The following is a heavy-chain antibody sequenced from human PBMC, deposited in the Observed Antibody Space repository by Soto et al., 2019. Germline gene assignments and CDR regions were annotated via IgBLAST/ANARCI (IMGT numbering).Heavy chain of an antibody. J-gene: IGHJ4*02. V-gene: IGHV4-59*01. CDR2: IYYSGST. CDR3: ATTGITGFLYYFDY. Sequence: SETLSLTCTVSGGSISSYYWNWIRQPPGKGLEWIGCIYYSGSTNYNPSLKSRVTISVDTSKNQFSLKLSSVTAADTAVYFCATTGITGFLYYFDYWGQGTLVTVSS. D-gene: IGHD1-20*01. CDR1: GGSISSYY.